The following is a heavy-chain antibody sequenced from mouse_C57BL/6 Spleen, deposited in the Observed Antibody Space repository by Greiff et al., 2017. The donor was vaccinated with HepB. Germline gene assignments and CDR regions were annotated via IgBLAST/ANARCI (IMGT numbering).Heavy chain of an antibody. J-gene: IGHJ4*01. V-gene: IGHV1-63*01. CDR1: GYTFTNYW. CDR2: IYPGGGYT. D-gene: IGHD3-2*02. CDR3: ARSGYFIDY. Sequence: VQPPASGAELVRPGTSVKMFCKASGYTFTNYWMGWAKQRPGHGLEWIGEIYPGGGYTNYNEKFKGKATLTADKSSSTAYLQFSSLTSEDSALYYCARSGYFIDYWGQGTSVTVSS.